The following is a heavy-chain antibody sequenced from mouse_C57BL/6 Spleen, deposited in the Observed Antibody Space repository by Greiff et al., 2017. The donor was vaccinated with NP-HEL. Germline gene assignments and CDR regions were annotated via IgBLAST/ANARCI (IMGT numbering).Heavy chain of an antibody. D-gene: IGHD1-1*01. V-gene: IGHV5-9-1*02. CDR1: GFTFSSYA. CDR2: ISSGGDYI. Sequence: EVKLVESGEGLVKPGGSLKLSCAASGFTFSSYAMSWVRQTPEKRLEWVAYISSGGDYIYYADTVKGRFTISRDNARNTLYLQMSSLKSEDTAMYYCTRDYYGSPYFDYWGQGTTLTVSS. CDR3: TRDYYGSPYFDY. J-gene: IGHJ2*01.